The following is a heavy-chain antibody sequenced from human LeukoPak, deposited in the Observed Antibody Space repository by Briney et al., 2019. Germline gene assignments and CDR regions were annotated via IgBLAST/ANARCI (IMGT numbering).Heavy chain of an antibody. Sequence: SVNVSCKASGGTFSSYAINWVRQAPGQGLEWMGGIIPIFGTANYAQKFQGRVTITADESTSTAYMELSSLRSEDTAVYYCARAQGSYYHYYMDVWGKGTTVTVSS. V-gene: IGHV1-69*13. D-gene: IGHD1-26*01. CDR2: IIPIFGTA. CDR3: ARAQGSYYHYYMDV. CDR1: GGTFSSYA. J-gene: IGHJ6*03.